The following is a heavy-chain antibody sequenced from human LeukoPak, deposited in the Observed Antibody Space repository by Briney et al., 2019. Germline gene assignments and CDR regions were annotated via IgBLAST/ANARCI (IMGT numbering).Heavy chain of an antibody. J-gene: IGHJ4*02. CDR1: GYTFTSYA. V-gene: IGHV1-3*01. CDR3: ARLDEDHYYDSSGSIGDY. D-gene: IGHD3-22*01. CDR2: INAGNGNT. Sequence: ASVKVSCKASGYTFTSYAMHWVRQAPGQRLEWMGWINAGNGNTKYSQKFQGRVTITRDTSASTAYMELSSLRSEDTAVYYCARLDEDHYYDSSGSIGDYWGQGTLVTVSS.